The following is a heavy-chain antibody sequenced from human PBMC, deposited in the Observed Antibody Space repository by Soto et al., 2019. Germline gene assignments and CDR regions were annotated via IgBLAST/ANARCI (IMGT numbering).Heavy chain of an antibody. D-gene: IGHD6-13*01. J-gene: IGHJ5*02. CDR3: ARVIATAVHWFDP. CDR1: GGSISSSNW. Sequence: SETLYLTCAVSGGSISSSNWWSWVRQPPGKGLEWIGEIYHSGSTNYNPSLKSRVTISVDKSKNQFSLKLSSVTAADTAVYYCARVIATAVHWFDPWGQGSLVTVSS. CDR2: IYHSGST. V-gene: IGHV4-4*02.